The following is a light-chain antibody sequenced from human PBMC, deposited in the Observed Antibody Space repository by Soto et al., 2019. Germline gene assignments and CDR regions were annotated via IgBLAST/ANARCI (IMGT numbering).Light chain of an antibody. CDR1: NIGSKN. V-gene: IGLV3-9*01. CDR3: QVWDSSTGV. J-gene: IGLJ3*02. CDR2: NVS. Sequence: SYELTQPLSVSVALGQTARMTCGGNNIGSKNVHWYQQKPGQAPVLVIYNVSNRPSGIPERFSGSNSGNTATLTISRAQVGDEADYYCQVWDSSTGVFGGGTKLTVL.